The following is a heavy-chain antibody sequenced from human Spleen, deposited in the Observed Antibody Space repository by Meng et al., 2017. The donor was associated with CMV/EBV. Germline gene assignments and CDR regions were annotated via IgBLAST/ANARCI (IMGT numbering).Heavy chain of an antibody. CDR1: GFTFSSYA. CDR3: ARVDY. Sequence: GGSLRLSCAASGFTFSSYAMHWVRQAPGRGLEWVAVISYDGSNKYYADSVKGRFTISRDNSKNTLYLQMNGLRPEDTAVYYCARVDYWGQGTRVTVSS. J-gene: IGHJ4*02. V-gene: IGHV3-30-3*01. CDR2: ISYDGSNK.